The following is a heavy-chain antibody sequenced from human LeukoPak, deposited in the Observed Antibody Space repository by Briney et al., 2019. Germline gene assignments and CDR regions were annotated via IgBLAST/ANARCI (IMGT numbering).Heavy chain of an antibody. D-gene: IGHD5-18*01. CDR1: GFTFSNFV. CDR2: IWNDGSKK. Sequence: GGSVPHFCSASGFTFSNFVMHWARQAPGKGLEWVAVIWNDGSKKYYADSVKGRFTISRDNSKNTLYLQMNSLRAEDTAVYYCARDRGYKDGQFDYWGQGTLVTVSS. J-gene: IGHJ4*02. V-gene: IGHV3-33*01. CDR3: ARDRGYKDGQFDY.